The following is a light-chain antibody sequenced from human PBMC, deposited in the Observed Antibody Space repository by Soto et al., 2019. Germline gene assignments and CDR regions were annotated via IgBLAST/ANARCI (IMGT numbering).Light chain of an antibody. J-gene: IGLJ7*01. CDR3: GTWDNSQHAV. Sequence: QSVLTQPPSVSAAPGQNVTISCSGTSSYIGNNYVSWYQQLPGAAPKLLIYDSNKRPSGISDRFSASQSGTSATLDITGLQAVDEADYYCGTWDNSQHAVFGGGTQLTVL. CDR1: SSYIGNNY. V-gene: IGLV1-51*01. CDR2: DSN.